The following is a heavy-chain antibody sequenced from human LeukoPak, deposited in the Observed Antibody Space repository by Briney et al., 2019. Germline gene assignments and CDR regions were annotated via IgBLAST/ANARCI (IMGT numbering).Heavy chain of an antibody. CDR2: INHSGST. CDR3: ASEIVVVAARYYYYYMDV. J-gene: IGHJ6*03. CDR1: GGSFSGYY. D-gene: IGHD2-15*01. V-gene: IGHV4-34*01. Sequence: ASETLSLTCAVYGGSFSGYYWSWIRRPPGKGLEWIGEINHSGSTNYNPSLKSRVTISVDKSKNQFSLKLSSVTAADTAVYYCASEIVVVAARYYYYYMDVWGKGTTVTVSS.